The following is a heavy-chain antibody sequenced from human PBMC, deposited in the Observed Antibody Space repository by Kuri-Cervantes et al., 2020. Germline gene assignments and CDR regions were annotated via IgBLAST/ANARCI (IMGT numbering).Heavy chain of an antibody. D-gene: IGHD3-22*01. CDR3: ARAGYYYDSSGYYYFDY. Sequence: SETLSLTCTVSGGSISSSSYYWGWIRQPPGKGLEWIGYIYYSGSTYYNPSLKSRVTISVDTSKTQFSLTLSSVTAADTAVYYCARAGYYYDSSGYYYFDYWGQGTLVTVSS. CDR1: GGSISSSSYY. V-gene: IGHV4-30-4*08. J-gene: IGHJ4*02. CDR2: IYYSGST.